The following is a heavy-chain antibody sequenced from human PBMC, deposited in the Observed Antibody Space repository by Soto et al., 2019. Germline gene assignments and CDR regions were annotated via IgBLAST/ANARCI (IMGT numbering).Heavy chain of an antibody. J-gene: IGHJ6*02. CDR3: ARDGGAPDYRYRMDV. CDR1: GYTFTRSG. D-gene: IGHD3-10*01. Sequence: GASVKVSCKASGYTFTRSGISWVRQAPGQGLEWMGWISTYNGDTNYAQTFQGRVTMTTDTSTSTVYMELRSLRSDDTAVYYCARDGGAPDYRYRMDVWGQGTPVIVSS. CDR2: ISTYNGDT. V-gene: IGHV1-18*01.